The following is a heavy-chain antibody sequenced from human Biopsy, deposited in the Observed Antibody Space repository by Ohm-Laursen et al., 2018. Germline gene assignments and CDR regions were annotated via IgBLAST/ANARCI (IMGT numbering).Heavy chain of an antibody. J-gene: IGHJ4*02. CDR3: ARAYPPPGRRLVVVAGDFDC. D-gene: IGHD2-15*01. Sequence: SLRLSCSASGFTFSDFYMSWIRQAPGKGLEWISYISAAGPAMFYADSVRGRFTISRDNAKNSLYLQMDSLRAEDTAVYYCARAYPPPGRRLVVVAGDFDCWGQGTRVTVSS. CDR2: ISAAGPAM. CDR1: GFTFSDFY. V-gene: IGHV3-11*04.